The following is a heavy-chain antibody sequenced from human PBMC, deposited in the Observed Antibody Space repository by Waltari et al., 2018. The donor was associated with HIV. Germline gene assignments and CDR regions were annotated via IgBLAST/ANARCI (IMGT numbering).Heavy chain of an antibody. D-gene: IGHD3-9*01. CDR1: ATSMILKNNS. J-gene: IGHJ4*02. V-gene: IGHV4-39*01. Sequence: LQLKETGRGLVKPSDTLSHTCAVSATSMILKNNSWAWIRQSPGARLEWIATIYYTGDTYFTPSLRNRTSISVDSSKNLLSLSLRSVTAADTAFYYCARQHAYVRDWFSQASFFNYWGPGTLVTVSS. CDR2: IYYTGDT. CDR3: ARQHAYVRDWFSQASFFNY.